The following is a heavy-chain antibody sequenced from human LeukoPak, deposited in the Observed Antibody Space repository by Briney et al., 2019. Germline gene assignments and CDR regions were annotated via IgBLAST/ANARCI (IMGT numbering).Heavy chain of an antibody. J-gene: IGHJ1*01. D-gene: IGHD4-23*01. CDR3: ARQGNPAEYFQH. CDR2: IYYSGST. Sequence: SETLSLTCTVSGGSISSGDYYWSWIRQPPGKGLEWIGYIYYSGSTYYNPSLKSRVTISVDTSKNQFSLKLSSVTAADTAVYYCARQGNPAEYFQHWGQGTPVTVSS. CDR1: GGSISSGDYY. V-gene: IGHV4-30-4*01.